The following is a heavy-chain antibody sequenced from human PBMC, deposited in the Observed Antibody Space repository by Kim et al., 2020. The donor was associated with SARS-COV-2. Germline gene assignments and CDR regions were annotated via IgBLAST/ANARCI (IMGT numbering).Heavy chain of an antibody. CDR1: GGTFSSYT. Sequence: SVKVSCKASGGTFSSYTISWVRQAPGQGLEWMGRIIPILGIANYAQKFQGRVTITADKSTSTAYMELSSLRSEDTAVYYCARDGGCSSTSCYTRGGNWFDPWGQGTLVTVSS. D-gene: IGHD2-2*02. CDR2: IIPILGIA. V-gene: IGHV1-69*04. CDR3: ARDGGCSSTSCYTRGGNWFDP. J-gene: IGHJ5*02.